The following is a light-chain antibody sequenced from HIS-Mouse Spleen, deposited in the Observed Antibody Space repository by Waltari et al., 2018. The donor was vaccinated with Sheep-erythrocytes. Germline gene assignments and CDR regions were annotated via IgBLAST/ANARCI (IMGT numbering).Light chain of an antibody. Sequence: QSALTQPRSVSGSPGQSVTISCPATSSYVGGYNYFSWYQQHPGKAPKLMIYDVSKRPSGVPDRFSGSKSGNTASLTISGLQAEDEADYYCCSYAGSYTLVFGGGTKLTVL. V-gene: IGLV2-11*01. J-gene: IGLJ3*02. CDR3: CSYAGSYTLV. CDR2: DVS. CDR1: SSYVGGYNY.